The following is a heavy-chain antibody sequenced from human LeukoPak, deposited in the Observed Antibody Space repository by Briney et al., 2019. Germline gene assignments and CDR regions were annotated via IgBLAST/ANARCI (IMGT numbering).Heavy chain of an antibody. V-gene: IGHV4-39*01. Sequence: SETLSLTCTVSGGSISSSSYYWGWIRQPPGKGLERIGSIYYSGSTYYNPSLKSRVTISVDTSKNQFSLKLSSVTAADTAVYYCARQEVRGVIITLDYWGQGTLVTVSS. J-gene: IGHJ4*02. CDR2: IYYSGST. D-gene: IGHD3-10*01. CDR3: ARQEVRGVIITLDY. CDR1: GGSISSSSYY.